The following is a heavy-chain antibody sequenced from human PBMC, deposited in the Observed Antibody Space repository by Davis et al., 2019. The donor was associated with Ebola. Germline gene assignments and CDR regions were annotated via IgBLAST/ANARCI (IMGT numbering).Heavy chain of an antibody. CDR3: ARLAGSGSYYIDGMDV. D-gene: IGHD3-10*01. J-gene: IGHJ6*02. CDR2: IDPSDSYT. CDR1: GYSFTSYW. Sequence: PGGSLRLSCKGSGYSFTSYWISWVRQMPGKGLEWMGRIDPSDSYTNYSPSFQGHVTISADKSISTAYLQWSSLKASDTAMYYCARLAGSGSYYIDGMDVWGQGTTVTVSS. V-gene: IGHV5-10-1*01.